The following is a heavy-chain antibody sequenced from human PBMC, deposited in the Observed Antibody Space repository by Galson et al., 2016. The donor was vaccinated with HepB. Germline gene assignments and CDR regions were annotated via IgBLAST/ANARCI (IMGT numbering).Heavy chain of an antibody. CDR2: ISASHRFI. CDR3: ARAYGDYAYTDH. J-gene: IGHJ4*02. V-gene: IGHV3-21*01. CDR1: GFTFSNNG. D-gene: IGHD4-17*01. Sequence: SLRLSCAASGFTFSNNGMHWVRQAPGQGLQWVSSISASHRFIHYVDSVKGRFAIPRDNAKNSLYLQMNSLRAEDTAVYYCARAYGDYAYTDHWGQGTQVIVSS.